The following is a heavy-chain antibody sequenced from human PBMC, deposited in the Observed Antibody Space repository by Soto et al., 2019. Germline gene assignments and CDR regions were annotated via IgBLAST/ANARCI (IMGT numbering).Heavy chain of an antibody. Sequence: SETLSLTCAVYGGSFSGYPWTWIRQPPGTGLEWIGEINHSGSTNYNPSLKSRVTISVDTSKNQFSLKLTSVTAADTAVYYCARDKTTGLFDYWGQGTLVTVSS. CDR2: INHSGST. V-gene: IGHV4-34*01. CDR1: GGSFSGYP. J-gene: IGHJ4*02. D-gene: IGHD1-7*01. CDR3: ARDKTTGLFDY.